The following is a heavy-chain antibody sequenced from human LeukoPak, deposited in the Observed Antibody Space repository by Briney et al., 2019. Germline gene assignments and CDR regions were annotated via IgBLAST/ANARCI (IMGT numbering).Heavy chain of an antibody. D-gene: IGHD3-10*01. V-gene: IGHV3-74*01. Sequence: PGGSLRLSCAASGFTFSSYWMHWVRQAPGKGLVWVSRIYSDGSGTSYAESVKGRFTISRDSAKNTLFLQMNSLTAEDTAVYYCATDRGHAFDIWGQGAMVTVS. CDR2: IYSDGSGT. J-gene: IGHJ3*02. CDR3: ATDRGHAFDI. CDR1: GFTFSSYW.